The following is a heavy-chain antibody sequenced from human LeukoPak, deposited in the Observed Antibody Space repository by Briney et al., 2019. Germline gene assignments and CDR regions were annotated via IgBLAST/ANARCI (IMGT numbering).Heavy chain of an antibody. Sequence: ASVKVSCKASGYTFTGYYMHWVRQAPGQGLEWMGWINPNSGGTNYAQKFQGRVTMTRDTSISTAYMELSRLRSDATAVYSCARRQGDMWSGYYPGYFDYWGQGTLVTVSS. CDR3: ARRQGDMWSGYYPGYFDY. D-gene: IGHD3-3*01. CDR1: GYTFTGYY. CDR2: INPNSGGT. J-gene: IGHJ4*02. V-gene: IGHV1-2*02.